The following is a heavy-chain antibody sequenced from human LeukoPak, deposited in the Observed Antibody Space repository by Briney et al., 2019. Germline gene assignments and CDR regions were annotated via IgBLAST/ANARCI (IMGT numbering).Heavy chain of an antibody. J-gene: IGHJ5*02. CDR1: GGSISSSSYY. CDR2: IYYSGST. Sequence: SETLSLTCTVSGGSISSSSYYWGWIRQPPGKGLEYIGYIYYSGSTNYNPSLKSRLTISVDTSKNQFSLKLSSVTAADTAVYYCARLRAGPGWFDPWGQGTLVTVSS. CDR3: ARLRAGPGWFDP. V-gene: IGHV4-61*05.